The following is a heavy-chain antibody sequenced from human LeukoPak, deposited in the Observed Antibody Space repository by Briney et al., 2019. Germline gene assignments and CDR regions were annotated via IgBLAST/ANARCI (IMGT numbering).Heavy chain of an antibody. CDR3: ARGGGGCDY. Sequence: GGSLRLSCAVSGFTFSNYWMNWVRQAPGKGLEWVANIKQDGSDKYYVDSVRGRFTISRDNAKNSLYLQMNSLRAEDTAVYYCARGGGGCDYWGQGTLVTVSS. J-gene: IGHJ4*02. CDR2: IKQDGSDK. V-gene: IGHV3-7*05. D-gene: IGHD3-16*01. CDR1: GFTFSNYW.